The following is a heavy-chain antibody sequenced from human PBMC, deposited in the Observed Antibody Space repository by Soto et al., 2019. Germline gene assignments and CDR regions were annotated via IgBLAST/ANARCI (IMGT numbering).Heavy chain of an antibody. CDR3: ARDDGYYRLYDY. Sequence: SLTCTVSGGSISSGDYFWSWVRQPPGKGLEWIGYIYYTGSTSYNPSLKSRITMSVDTSKNQFSLKVSSVTAADTAVYFCARDDGYYRLYDYWGQGTLVTVSS. D-gene: IGHD3-3*01. V-gene: IGHV4-30-4*01. CDR1: GGSISSGDYF. J-gene: IGHJ4*02. CDR2: IYYTGST.